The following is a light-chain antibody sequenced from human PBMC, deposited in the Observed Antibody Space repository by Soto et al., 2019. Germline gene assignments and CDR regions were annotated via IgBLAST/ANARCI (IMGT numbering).Light chain of an antibody. CDR1: QSVSSSY. CDR3: QQYGSSPIT. J-gene: IGKJ5*01. CDR2: VAS. Sequence: EIVLTQSPGTLSLSPGERATLSCGASQSVSSSYLAWYQQRPGQAPRLLIYVASNRATGTPDRFSGSGSGTDFTLTISRLEPEDFAVYYCQQYGSSPITFGQGTRLEIK. V-gene: IGKV3-20*01.